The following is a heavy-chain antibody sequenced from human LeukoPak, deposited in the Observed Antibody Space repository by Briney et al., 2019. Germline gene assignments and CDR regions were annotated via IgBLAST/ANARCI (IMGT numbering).Heavy chain of an antibody. J-gene: IGHJ4*02. CDR1: GFTFSSYG. CDR3: AKAPTDCSSTSCHLDY. V-gene: IGHV3-30*02. Sequence: GGSLRLSYAASGFTFSSYGMHWVRQAPGKGLEWVTFIRYDGSNKYYADSVKGRFTISRDNSKNTLYLQMNSLRAEDTAVYYCAKAPTDCSSTSCHLDYWGQGTLVTVSS. CDR2: IRYDGSNK. D-gene: IGHD2-2*01.